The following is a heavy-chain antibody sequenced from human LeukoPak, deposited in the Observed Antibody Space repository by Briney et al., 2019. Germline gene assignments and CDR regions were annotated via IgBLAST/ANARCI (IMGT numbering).Heavy chain of an antibody. Sequence: GASVKVSCKASGYTFTSYDINWVRQATGRGLEWMGWMNPNNGNTGYAQKFQGRVTMTRNTSISTAYMELSSLRSEDTAVYYCASFGVGATTSAFDIWGQGTMVTVSS. D-gene: IGHD1-26*01. CDR1: GYTFTSYD. J-gene: IGHJ3*02. CDR3: ASFGVGATTSAFDI. V-gene: IGHV1-8*01. CDR2: MNPNNGNT.